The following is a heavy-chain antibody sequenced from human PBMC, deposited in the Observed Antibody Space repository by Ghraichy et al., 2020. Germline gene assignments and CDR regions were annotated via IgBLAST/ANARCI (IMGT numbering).Heavy chain of an antibody. J-gene: IGHJ4*02. D-gene: IGHD3-3*01. Sequence: SETLSLTCAVYGGSFSGYYWSWIRQPPGKGLEWIGEINHSGSTNYNPSLKSRVTISVDTSKNQFSLKLSSVTAADTAVYYCARPTRPRFFGVVNAPFDYWGQGTLVTVSS. V-gene: IGHV4-34*01. CDR3: ARPTRPRFFGVVNAPFDY. CDR1: GGSFSGYY. CDR2: INHSGST.